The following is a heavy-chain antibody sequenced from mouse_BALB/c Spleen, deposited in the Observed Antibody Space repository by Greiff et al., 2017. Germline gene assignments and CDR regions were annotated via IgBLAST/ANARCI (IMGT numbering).Heavy chain of an antibody. J-gene: IGHJ4*01. D-gene: IGHD2-3*01. Sequence: VQLQQSGAELVKPGASVKLSCTASGFNIKDTYMHWVKQRPEQGLEWIGRIDPANGNTKYDPKFQGKATITADTSSNTAYLQLSSLTSEDTAVYYCAREGDGYPYAMDYWGQGTSVTVSS. CDR2: IDPANGNT. CDR3: AREGDGYPYAMDY. V-gene: IGHV14-3*02. CDR1: GFNIKDTY.